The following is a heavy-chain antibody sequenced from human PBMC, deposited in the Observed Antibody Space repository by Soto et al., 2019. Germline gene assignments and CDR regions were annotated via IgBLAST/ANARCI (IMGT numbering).Heavy chain of an antibody. Sequence: GGSLRLSCAASGFTFSGYAMNWVRQAPGKGLEWVSGVSNSGDNTYYADSVKGQFTISRDNSKNTLYLQMNSLRAEDTAVYYCAFKGSPRLFWGQGTLVTVSS. CDR2: VSNSGDNT. J-gene: IGHJ4*02. D-gene: IGHD6-6*01. CDR3: AFKGSPRLF. V-gene: IGHV3-23*01. CDR1: GFTFSGYA.